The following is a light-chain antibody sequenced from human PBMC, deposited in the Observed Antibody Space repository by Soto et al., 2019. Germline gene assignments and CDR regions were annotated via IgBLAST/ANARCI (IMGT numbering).Light chain of an antibody. CDR1: SSDVGGYNY. CDR3: SSFTSSYTQV. J-gene: IGLJ1*01. Sequence: QSALTQPASVSGSPGQAITISCTGTSSDVGGYNYVSWYQQHPGKAPKLMIYEVSNRPSGVSNRFSGSKSGNAASLTISGLQAEDEADYYCSSFTSSYTQVFGTGTKVTV. V-gene: IGLV2-14*01. CDR2: EVS.